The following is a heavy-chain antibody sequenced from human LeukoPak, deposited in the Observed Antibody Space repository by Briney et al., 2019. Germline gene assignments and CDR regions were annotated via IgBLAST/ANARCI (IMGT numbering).Heavy chain of an antibody. CDR3: ARELRYFDWLLDY. V-gene: IGHV1-46*04. CDR1: EDIFTTNY. Sequence: ASVKVACKASEDIFTTNYIHWVRQAPGQGLEWMGLINPTGGGTTYAQKLHGRVTMTRDTSTRGAYMELRSLRSEDTGVYYCARELRYFDWLLDYWGQGTLVTVSS. D-gene: IGHD3-9*01. CDR2: INPTGGGT. J-gene: IGHJ4*02.